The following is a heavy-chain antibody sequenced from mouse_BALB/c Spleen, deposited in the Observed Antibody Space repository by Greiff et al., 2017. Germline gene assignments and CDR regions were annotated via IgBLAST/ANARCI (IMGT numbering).Heavy chain of an antibody. J-gene: IGHJ2*01. Sequence: VQRVESGPGLVAPSQSLSITCTVSGFSLTGYGVNWVRQPPGKGLEWLGMIWGDGSTDYNSALKSRLSISKDNSKSQVFLKMNSLQTDDTARYYCARVRGRYDSFDYWGQGTTLTVSS. CDR1: GFSLTGYG. D-gene: IGHD2-14*01. CDR3: ARVRGRYDSFDY. CDR2: IWGDGST. V-gene: IGHV2-6-7*01.